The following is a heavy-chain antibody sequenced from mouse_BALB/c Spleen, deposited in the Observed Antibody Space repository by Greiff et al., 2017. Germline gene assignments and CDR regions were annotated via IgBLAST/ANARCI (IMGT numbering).Heavy chain of an antibody. CDR1: GFNIKDTY. Sequence: VQLQQSGAELVKPGASVKLSCTASGFNIKDTYMHWVKQRPEQGLEWIGRIDPANGNTKYDPKFQGRATITADTSSNTAYLQLSSLTSEDTAVYYCARGSSFAYWGQGTLVTVSA. CDR2: IDPANGNT. J-gene: IGHJ3*01. CDR3: ARGSSFAY. V-gene: IGHV14-3*02.